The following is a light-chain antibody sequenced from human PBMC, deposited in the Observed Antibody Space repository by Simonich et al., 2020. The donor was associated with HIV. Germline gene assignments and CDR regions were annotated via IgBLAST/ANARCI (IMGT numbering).Light chain of an antibody. J-gene: IGLJ3*02. CDR2: RNK. CDR1: SSNIGSNT. Sequence: QSVLTQPPSASGTPGQRVTISCSGSSSNIGSNTVNWYQQLPGTAPKLLIFRNKRRPSGVPDRFSGSKSGTSASLAISGLQSEVEADYYCAAWDDSLNGPVFGGGTKLTVL. CDR3: AAWDDSLNGPV. V-gene: IGLV1-44*01.